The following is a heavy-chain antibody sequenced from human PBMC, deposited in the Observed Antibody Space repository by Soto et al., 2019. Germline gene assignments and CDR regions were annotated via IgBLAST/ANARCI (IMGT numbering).Heavy chain of an antibody. CDR1: GFTFSSYG. CDR3: AREATYYDILTGYSYYYYGMDV. CDR2: ISYDGSNK. V-gene: IGHV3-30*03. J-gene: IGHJ6*02. D-gene: IGHD3-9*01. Sequence: GGSLRLSCAASGFTFSSYGMHWVRQAPGKGLEWVAVISYDGSNKYYADSVKGRFTISGDNSKNTLYLQMNSLRTEDTAVYYCAREATYYDILTGYSYYYYGMDVWGQGTTVTVSS.